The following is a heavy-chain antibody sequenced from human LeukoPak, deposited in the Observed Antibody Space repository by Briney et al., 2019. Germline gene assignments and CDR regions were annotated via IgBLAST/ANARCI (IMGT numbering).Heavy chain of an antibody. CDR1: GFTVSSNY. D-gene: IGHD5-18*01. CDR2: IYSGGST. J-gene: IGHJ3*02. V-gene: IGHV3-53*01. Sequence: GGSLRLSCAASGFTVSSNYMSWVRQAPGKGLEWVSVIYSGGSTYYADSVKGRFTISRDNSKNTLYLQMNSLRAEDTAVYYCARVSLWLPGDAFDIWGQGTMVTVSS. CDR3: ARVSLWLPGDAFDI.